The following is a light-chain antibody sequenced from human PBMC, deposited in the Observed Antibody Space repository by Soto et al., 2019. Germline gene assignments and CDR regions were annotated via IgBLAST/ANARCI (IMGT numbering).Light chain of an antibody. CDR3: QQSYRAVT. CDR1: QGFSNW. V-gene: IGKV1-12*01. J-gene: IGKJ5*01. Sequence: DIQMTQSPSSVSASVGDRVTITCRASQGFSNWVAWYRQKPGKAPELLIYAASSLHVGVPSRFSGSRSGTDFTLTISNLQPEDFATYYCQQSYRAVTFGQGTRLEIK. CDR2: AAS.